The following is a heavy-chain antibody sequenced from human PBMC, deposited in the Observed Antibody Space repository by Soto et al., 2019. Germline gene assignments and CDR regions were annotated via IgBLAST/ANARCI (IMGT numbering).Heavy chain of an antibody. CDR1: GGSFSGYY. Sequence: SETLSLTCAVYGGSFSGYYWSWIRQPPGKGLEWIGEINHSGSTNYNPSLKSRVTISVDTSKNQFSLKLSSVTAADTAVYYCARGGGDSSSSNWFGPWGQGTLVTVSS. CDR2: INHSGST. CDR3: ARGGGDSSSSNWFGP. D-gene: IGHD6-6*01. J-gene: IGHJ5*02. V-gene: IGHV4-34*01.